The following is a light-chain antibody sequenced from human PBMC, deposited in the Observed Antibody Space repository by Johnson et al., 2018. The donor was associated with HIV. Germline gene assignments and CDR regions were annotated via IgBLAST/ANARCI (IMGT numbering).Light chain of an antibody. CDR1: SSNIGNNY. CDR3: GTWDSSLSAGGV. J-gene: IGLJ1*01. Sequence: QSVLTQPPSVSAAPGQKVTISCSGSSSNIGNNYVSWYQQLPGTAPKLLIYDNNKRPSGIPDPFSGSKSGTSATLGITGLQTGDEADYYCGTWDSSLSAGGVFGPGTKVTVL. V-gene: IGLV1-51*01. CDR2: DNN.